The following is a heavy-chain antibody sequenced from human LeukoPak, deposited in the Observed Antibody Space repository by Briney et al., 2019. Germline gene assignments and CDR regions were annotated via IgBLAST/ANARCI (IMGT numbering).Heavy chain of an antibody. D-gene: IGHD2-21*02. CDR1: GFTFSSYG. V-gene: IGHV3-30*02. CDR3: AKCIVVVTTGASDY. J-gene: IGHJ4*02. CDR2: IRYDGSNK. Sequence: GGSLRLSCAASGFTFSSYGMHWVRQAPGKGLEWVAFIRYDGSNKYYADSVKGRFTISRDNSKNTLYLQMNSLRAEDTAVYYCAKCIVVVTTGASDYWGQGTLVTVSS.